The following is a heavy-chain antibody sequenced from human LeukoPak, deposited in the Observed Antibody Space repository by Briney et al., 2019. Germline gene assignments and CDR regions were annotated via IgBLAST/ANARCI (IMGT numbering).Heavy chain of an antibody. CDR3: ARSGAGSSGRGSYWYFDL. CDR2: INPNSGGT. CDR1: GYTFTGYY. Sequence: ASVKVSCKASGYTFTGYYMHWVRQAPGQGLEWMGRINPNSGGTNYAQKFQGRVTMTRDTSISTAYMELSRLRSDDTAVYYCARSGAGSSGRGSYWYFDLWGRGTLVTVSS. J-gene: IGHJ2*01. D-gene: IGHD6-19*01. V-gene: IGHV1-2*06.